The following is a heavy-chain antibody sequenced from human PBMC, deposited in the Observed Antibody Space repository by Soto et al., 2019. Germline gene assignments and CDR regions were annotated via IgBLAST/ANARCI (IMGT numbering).Heavy chain of an antibody. Sequence: QVQLVQSGAEVKKPGASVKVSCKASGYTFTSHHIIWVRQTTKHGLEWMGWMSPFSGDSGSAQKFQGRFTMTRDSSTSTAYMDLSSLTPEDSAVYFCARGLCTGGTCYGLAADIWGQGTRVTVS. J-gene: IGHJ3*02. CDR1: GYTFTSHH. CDR3: ARGLCTGGTCYGLAADI. CDR2: MSPFSGDS. D-gene: IGHD2-15*01. V-gene: IGHV1-8*01.